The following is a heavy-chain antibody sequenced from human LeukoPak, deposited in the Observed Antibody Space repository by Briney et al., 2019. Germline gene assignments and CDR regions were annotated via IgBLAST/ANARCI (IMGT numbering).Heavy chain of an antibody. CDR2: IIPIFGTA. V-gene: IGHV1-69*13. D-gene: IGHD3-22*01. CDR1: GGTFSSYA. CDR3: ARDRRGYYDGSGYYY. J-gene: IGHJ4*02. Sequence: SVKVSCKASGGTFSSYAISWVRQAPGQGLEWMGGIIPIFGTANYAQEFQGRVTITADESTSTAYMELSSLRSEDTAVYYCARDRRGYYDGSGYYYWGQGTLVTVPS.